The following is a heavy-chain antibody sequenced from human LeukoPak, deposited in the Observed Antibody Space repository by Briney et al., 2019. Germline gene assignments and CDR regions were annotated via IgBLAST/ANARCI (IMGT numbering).Heavy chain of an antibody. CDR1: GFTFSSYA. Sequence: PGRSLTLSCAPSGFTFSSYAMHWVRQAPGKGLEGVAVISYDGSNKYYADSVKGRFTISRDNSKNTLYLQMNSLRAEDTAVYYCARGGYYDSPILDYWGQGTLVTVSS. CDR2: ISYDGSNK. V-gene: IGHV3-30-3*01. D-gene: IGHD3-22*01. CDR3: ARGGYYDSPILDY. J-gene: IGHJ4*02.